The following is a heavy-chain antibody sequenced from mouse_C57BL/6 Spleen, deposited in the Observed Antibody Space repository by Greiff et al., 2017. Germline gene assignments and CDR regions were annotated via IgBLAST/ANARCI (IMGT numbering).Heavy chain of an antibody. J-gene: IGHJ4*01. V-gene: IGHV1-59*01. CDR1: GYTFTSYW. D-gene: IGHD4-1*01. Sequence: VQLQQPGAELVRPGTSVKLSCKASGYTFTSYWMHWVKQRPGQGLEWIGVIDPSDSYTNYNQKFKGKATLTVDTSSSTAYMQLSSLTSEDSAVYYCARHLPGAMDYWGQGTSVTVSS. CDR2: IDPSDSYT. CDR3: ARHLPGAMDY.